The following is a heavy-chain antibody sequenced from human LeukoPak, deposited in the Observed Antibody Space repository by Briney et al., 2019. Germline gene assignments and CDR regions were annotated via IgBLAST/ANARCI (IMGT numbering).Heavy chain of an antibody. CDR2: MNPNSGNT. J-gene: IGHJ4*02. CDR1: GYTFTSYD. V-gene: IGHV1-8*01. Sequence: ASVKVSCKASGYTFTSYDINWVRQATGQGLEWMGWMNPNSGNTGYAQKFQGRVTLTRNTSISTAYMELSSLRSEDTAVYYCARVIFGVVYYFDYWGQGTLVTVSS. CDR3: ARVIFGVVYYFDY. D-gene: IGHD3-3*01.